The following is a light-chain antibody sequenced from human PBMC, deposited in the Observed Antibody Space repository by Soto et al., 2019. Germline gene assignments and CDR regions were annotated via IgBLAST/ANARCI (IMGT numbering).Light chain of an antibody. J-gene: IGLJ1*01. CDR3: ALVMGNGISV. CDR1: SGSVSTANN. V-gene: IGLV8-61*01. CDR2: STS. Sequence: QTVVTQESSFSVSPGGTVTLTCGLISGSVSTANNPNWYQQTPGQAPRTLIYSTSTRSSGVPDRFSGSILGNKAALTITGAHEDDEADYYCALVMGNGISVFGTGTKVTVL.